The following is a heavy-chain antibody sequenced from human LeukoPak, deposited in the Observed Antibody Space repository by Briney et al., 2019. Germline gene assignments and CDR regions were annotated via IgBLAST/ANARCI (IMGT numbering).Heavy chain of an antibody. J-gene: IGHJ5*02. CDR2: IYYSGST. Sequence: SETLSLTCTVSGGSISSGGYYWSWIRQHPGKGLEWIGYIYYSGSTYYNPSLKSRVTISVDTSKNQFSLKLSSVTAADTAVYYCARVRKGIAAAGIGWFDPWGQGTLVTVSS. V-gene: IGHV4-31*03. CDR3: ARVRKGIAAAGIGWFDP. D-gene: IGHD6-13*01. CDR1: GGSISSGGYY.